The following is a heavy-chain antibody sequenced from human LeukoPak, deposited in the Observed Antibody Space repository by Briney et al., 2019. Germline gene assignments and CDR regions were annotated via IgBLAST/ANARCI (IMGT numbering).Heavy chain of an antibody. CDR3: ARHKPYNWNYRTAYFDY. D-gene: IGHD1-7*01. CDR1: GRSISRYY. J-gene: IGHJ4*02. V-gene: IGHV4-4*09. CDR2: IYTSGST. Sequence: PSETLSLTCTVSGRSISRYYWSWIRQPPGKGLEWIGYIYTSGSTNYNPSLKSRVTISVDTSKNQFSLKLSSVTAADTAVYYCARHKPYNWNYRTAYFDYWGQGTLVTVSS.